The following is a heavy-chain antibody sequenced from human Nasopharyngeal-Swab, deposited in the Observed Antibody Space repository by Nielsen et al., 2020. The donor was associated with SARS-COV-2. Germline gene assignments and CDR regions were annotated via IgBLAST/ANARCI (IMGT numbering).Heavy chain of an antibody. J-gene: IGHJ6*02. Sequence: GESLKISCAASGFTFNNYNFNWVRQAPGKGLEWVSSISSSSSYIYYADSVKGRFTISRDNAKNSLYLQMNILRAEDTAVYYCARDGLDYDFWSAYFMDVWGQGTTVTVSS. CDR1: GFTFNNYN. V-gene: IGHV3-21*01. D-gene: IGHD3-3*01. CDR2: ISSSSSYI. CDR3: ARDGLDYDFWSAYFMDV.